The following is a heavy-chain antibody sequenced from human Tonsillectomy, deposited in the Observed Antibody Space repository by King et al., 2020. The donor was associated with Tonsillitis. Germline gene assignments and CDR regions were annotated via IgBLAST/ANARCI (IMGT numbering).Heavy chain of an antibody. V-gene: IGHV1-18*01. CDR2: ISTYNGNT. CDR3: ARQDYGGDSDYYYYAMDV. Sequence: QLVQSGAEVEKPGTSVKVSCKASGYTFTNYGVSWVRQAPGQGLEWMGWISTYNGNTKYAQKFQGRVTMTTDTTTSTAYLELRSLRSDDTAVYYCARQDYGGDSDYYYYAMDVWGQGTTVTVSS. CDR1: GYTFTNYG. J-gene: IGHJ6*02. D-gene: IGHD4-23*01.